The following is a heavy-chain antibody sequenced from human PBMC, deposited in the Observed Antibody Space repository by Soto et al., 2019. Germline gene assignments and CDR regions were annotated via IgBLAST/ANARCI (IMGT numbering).Heavy chain of an antibody. D-gene: IGHD6-13*01. J-gene: IGHJ4*02. CDR2: IIPIFGTA. CDR3: ARDQVAAAGSFDY. V-gene: IGHV1-69*13. CDR1: GGTFSSYA. Sequence: SVKVSCKASGGTFSSYAISWVRQAPGQGLEWMGGIIPIFGTANYAQKFQGRVTITADESTSTAYMELSSLRSEDTAVYYCARDQVAAAGSFDYWGQGTLVTVSS.